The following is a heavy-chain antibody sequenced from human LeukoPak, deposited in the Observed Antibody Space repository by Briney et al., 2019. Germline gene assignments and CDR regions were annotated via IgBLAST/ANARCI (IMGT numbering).Heavy chain of an antibody. D-gene: IGHD2-15*01. V-gene: IGHV3-20*04. J-gene: IGHJ6*03. CDR1: GFTFDDYG. CDR2: INWNGGST. CDR3: ARNPGRYCSGGSCYYYYYYMDV. Sequence: GGSLRLSCAASGFTFDDYGMSWVRQAPGKGLEWVSGINWNGGSTGYADSVKGRFNISRDNAKNSLYLQMNSLRAEDTALYYCARNPGRYCSGGSCYYYYYYMDVWGKGTTVTVSS.